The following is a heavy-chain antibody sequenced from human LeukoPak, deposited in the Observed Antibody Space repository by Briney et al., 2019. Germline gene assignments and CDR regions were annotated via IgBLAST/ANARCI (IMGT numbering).Heavy chain of an antibody. CDR2: IKYDGSQK. CDR3: ARDWNYYENSGFYFEH. CDR1: GFTFSKYW. Sequence: GGSLTLSCAASGFTFSKYWMSWVRQAPGKGLAWVTIIKYDGSQKYYADSVKGRFTISRDNAKNSLSLQMDSLRVEDTAVYYCARDWNYYENSGFYFEHWGQGTLVTVSS. J-gene: IGHJ4*02. D-gene: IGHD3-22*01. V-gene: IGHV3-7*03.